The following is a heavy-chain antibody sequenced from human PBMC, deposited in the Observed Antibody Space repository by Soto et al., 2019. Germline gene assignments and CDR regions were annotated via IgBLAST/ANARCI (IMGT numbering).Heavy chain of an antibody. J-gene: IGHJ4*02. Sequence: GGSLRLSCAASGFTFSSSAMSWARQAPGKGLEWVSGISGSGSSTYYADSVKGRFTISRDNSKNTLYLQMNSLRAEDTAVYYCAKDIKSSSSVYYFDYWGQGALVTVSS. D-gene: IGHD6-6*01. V-gene: IGHV3-23*01. CDR2: ISGSGSST. CDR3: AKDIKSSSSVYYFDY. CDR1: GFTFSSSA.